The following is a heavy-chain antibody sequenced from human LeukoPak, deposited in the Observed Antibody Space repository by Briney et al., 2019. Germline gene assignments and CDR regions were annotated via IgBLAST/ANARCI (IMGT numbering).Heavy chain of an antibody. CDR3: ARGYYYDSSAYPGDY. CDR2: INWNGGST. Sequence: RSGGSLRLSCAASGFTFDDHAMSWVRQAPGKGLEWVSNINWNGGSTGYADSVKGRFTISRDNVKNSLYLQMKSLRAEDTALYYCARGYYYDSSAYPGDYWGQGTLVTVSS. CDR1: GFTFDDHA. D-gene: IGHD3-22*01. V-gene: IGHV3-20*04. J-gene: IGHJ4*02.